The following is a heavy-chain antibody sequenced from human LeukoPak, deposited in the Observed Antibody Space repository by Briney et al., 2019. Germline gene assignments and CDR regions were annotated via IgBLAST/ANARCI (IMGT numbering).Heavy chain of an antibody. V-gene: IGHV3-48*03. CDR2: ISSSGSTI. Sequence: PGGSLRLSCAASGFTFSSYEMNWVRQAPGKGLEWVSYISSSGSTIYYADPVKGRFTISRDNAKNSLYLQMNSLRAEDTAVYYCARSGGDGYNWGFDYWGQGTLVPVSS. CDR3: ARSGGDGYNWGFDY. J-gene: IGHJ4*02. CDR1: GFTFSSYE. D-gene: IGHD5-24*01.